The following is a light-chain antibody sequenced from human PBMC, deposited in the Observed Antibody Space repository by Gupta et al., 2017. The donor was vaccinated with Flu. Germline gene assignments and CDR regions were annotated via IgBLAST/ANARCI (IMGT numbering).Light chain of an antibody. CDR1: QSLENN. Sequence: PGTGSVSSGQRIPLSCRASQSLENNLVWYQMRPGQAPRLLIYAASTRATGVPGRFSGSGSGTEFTLTVSSLQSDDLGFYYCQQYHVWPETFGQGTKVEL. CDR3: QQYHVWPET. V-gene: IGKV3-15*01. CDR2: AAS. J-gene: IGKJ1*01.